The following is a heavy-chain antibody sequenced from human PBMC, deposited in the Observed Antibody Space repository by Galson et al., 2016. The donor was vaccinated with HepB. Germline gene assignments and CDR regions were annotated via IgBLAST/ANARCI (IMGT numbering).Heavy chain of an antibody. V-gene: IGHV3-21*04. D-gene: IGHD2-2*01. CDR1: GFTFSSYT. CDR2: ISPSR. J-gene: IGHJ6*04. Sequence: SLRLSCAASGFTFSSYTMNWVRQAPGKGLEWVSSISPSRDYADSVRGRFTISRDNSKNILYLQMNSLRAEDTALYYCVQGSTAPAVWGKGTPVTVST. CDR3: VQGSTAPAV.